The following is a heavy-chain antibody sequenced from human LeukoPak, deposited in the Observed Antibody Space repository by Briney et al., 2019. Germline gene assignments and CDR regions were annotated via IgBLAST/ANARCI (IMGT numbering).Heavy chain of an antibody. Sequence: ASVKVSCKASGGTFSSYAISWVRQAPGQGLEWMGGIIPIFGTANYAQKFQGRVTITADESTSTAYMELGSLRSEDTAVYYCARGTVVPAATQPYYYYYMDVWGKGTTVTVSS. D-gene: IGHD2-2*01. V-gene: IGHV1-69*13. CDR1: GGTFSSYA. CDR3: ARGTVVPAATQPYYYYYMDV. J-gene: IGHJ6*03. CDR2: IIPIFGTA.